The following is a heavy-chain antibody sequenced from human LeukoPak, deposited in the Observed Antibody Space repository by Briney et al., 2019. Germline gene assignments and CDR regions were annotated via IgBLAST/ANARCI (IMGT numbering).Heavy chain of an antibody. V-gene: IGHV3-23*01. CDR1: GFTFSSFA. D-gene: IGHD2-15*01. CDR2: ISGSGGGST. J-gene: IGHJ4*02. CDR3: AKSGLNRFDY. Sequence: GGSLRLSCAASGFTFSSFAMSWVREAPGKGLEWVSGISGSGGGSTYYAASVKGRFSISRDNSKNTLYLQMNSLRAEDTAVYFCAKSGLNRFDYWGQGTLVTVSS.